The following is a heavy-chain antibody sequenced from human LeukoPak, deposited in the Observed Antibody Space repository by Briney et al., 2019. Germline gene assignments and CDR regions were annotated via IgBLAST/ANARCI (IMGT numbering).Heavy chain of an antibody. V-gene: IGHV3-30-3*01. Sequence: TGGSLRLSCAASGFTFSSYAMHWVRQAPGKGLEWVAVISYDGSNKYYADSVKGRFTISRDNVDNVVYLEMNSLGAEDTATYYCARVAVSGPTGWFDSWGQGTLVIVSS. CDR2: ISYDGSNK. CDR3: ARVAVSGPTGWFDS. D-gene: IGHD2-8*02. J-gene: IGHJ5*01. CDR1: GFTFSSYA.